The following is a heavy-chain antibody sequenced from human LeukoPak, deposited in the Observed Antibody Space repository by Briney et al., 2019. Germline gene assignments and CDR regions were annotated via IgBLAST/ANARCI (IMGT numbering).Heavy chain of an antibody. CDR2: ISWNSGSI. Sequence: PGGSLRLSCAASGFTFDDYAMYWVRQAPGKGLEWVSGISWNSGSIGYADSVKGRFTISRDNAKNSLYLQMNSLRAEDMALYYCAKDRRRGYLGSGSNFDYWGQGTLVTVSS. CDR1: GFTFDDYA. D-gene: IGHD3-10*01. J-gene: IGHJ4*02. CDR3: AKDRRRGYLGSGSNFDY. V-gene: IGHV3-9*03.